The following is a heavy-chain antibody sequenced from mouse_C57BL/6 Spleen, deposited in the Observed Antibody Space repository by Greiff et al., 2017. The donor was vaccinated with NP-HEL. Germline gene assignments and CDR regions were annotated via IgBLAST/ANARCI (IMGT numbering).Heavy chain of an antibody. Sequence: DVKLQESGPELVKPGASVKISCKASGYSFTGYYMHWVKQSHGNILDWIGYIYPYNGVSSYNQKFKGKATLTVDKSSSTAYMELRSLTSEDSAVYYCARSSTIVTTSGYFDVWGTETTVTVAS. CDR3: ARSSTIVTTSGYFDV. D-gene: IGHD2-2*01. V-gene: IGHV1-31*01. J-gene: IGHJ1*03. CDR2: IYPYNGVS. CDR1: GYSFTGYY.